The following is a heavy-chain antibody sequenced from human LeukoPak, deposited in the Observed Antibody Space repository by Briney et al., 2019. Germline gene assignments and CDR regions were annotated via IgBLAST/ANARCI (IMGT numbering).Heavy chain of an antibody. D-gene: IGHD1-1*01. CDR1: GGSISSYY. V-gene: IGHV4-59*08. Sequence: SETLSLTCTVSGGSISSYYWSWTRQPPGKGLEWIGYIYYSGSTNYNPSLKSRVTISVDTSKNQFSLKLSSVTAADTGVYYCARQVERLSQNDYWGQGTLVTVSS. CDR3: ARQVERLSQNDY. J-gene: IGHJ4*02. CDR2: IYYSGST.